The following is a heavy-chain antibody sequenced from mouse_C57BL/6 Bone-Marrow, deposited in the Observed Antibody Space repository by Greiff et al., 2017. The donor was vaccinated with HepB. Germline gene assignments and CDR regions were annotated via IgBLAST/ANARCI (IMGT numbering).Heavy chain of an antibody. Sequence: QVQLQQSGAELARPGASVKLSCKASGYTFTSYGISWVKHRTGQGLEWIGEIYPRSGNTYYNEKFKGKATLTADKSSSTAYMELRSLTSEDSAVYFCARDRKLRYAMDYWGQGTSVTVSS. CDR1: GYTFTSYG. CDR3: ARDRKLRYAMDY. D-gene: IGHD4-1*01. V-gene: IGHV1-81*01. J-gene: IGHJ4*01. CDR2: IYPRSGNT.